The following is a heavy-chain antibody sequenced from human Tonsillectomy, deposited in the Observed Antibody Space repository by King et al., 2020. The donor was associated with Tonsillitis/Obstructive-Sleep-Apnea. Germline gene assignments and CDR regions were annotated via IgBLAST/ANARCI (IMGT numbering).Heavy chain of an antibody. CDR1: GFTFSSYE. CDR2: ISSSGSTI. CDR3: AGDRATRPAPGAAADLNYYYYSGMDV. Sequence: VQLVESGGGLVQPGGSLRLSCAASGFTFSSYEMNWVRQAPGKGLEWVSYISSSGSTIYYADSVKGRFTISRDNAKNSLYLQMNSLRAEDTAVYYCAGDRATRPAPGAAADLNYYYYSGMDVWGQGTTVTVSS. V-gene: IGHV3-48*03. J-gene: IGHJ6*02. D-gene: IGHD6-13*01.